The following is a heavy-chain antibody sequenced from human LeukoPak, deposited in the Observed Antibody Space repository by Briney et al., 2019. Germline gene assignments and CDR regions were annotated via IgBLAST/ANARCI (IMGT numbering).Heavy chain of an antibody. D-gene: IGHD1-7*01. CDR2: IKPDGSEK. CDR3: ARVVGTDKGADY. V-gene: IGHV3-7*04. CDR1: GFTFRHYW. Sequence: GGSLRLSCAASGFTFRHYWMNWVRQASGKGLEWVANIKPDGSEKRYADSVKGRFTISRDNAENSLYLQMNSLRAGDTAVYYCARVVGTDKGADYWGQGTLVTVSS. J-gene: IGHJ4*02.